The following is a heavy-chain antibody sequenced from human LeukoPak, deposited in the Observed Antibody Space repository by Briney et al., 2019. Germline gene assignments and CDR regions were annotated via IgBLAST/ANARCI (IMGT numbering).Heavy chain of an antibody. Sequence: SETLSLTCTVSGGSISSSSYYWGWIRQPPGKGLEWIGSIYYSGSTYYNPSLKSRVTISVDTSKNQFSLKLSSVTAADTAVYYCARAWLDYGSGDYYMDVWGKGTTVTVSS. CDR2: IYYSGST. CDR3: ARAWLDYGSGDYYMDV. V-gene: IGHV4-39*07. J-gene: IGHJ6*03. CDR1: GGSISSSSYY. D-gene: IGHD3-10*01.